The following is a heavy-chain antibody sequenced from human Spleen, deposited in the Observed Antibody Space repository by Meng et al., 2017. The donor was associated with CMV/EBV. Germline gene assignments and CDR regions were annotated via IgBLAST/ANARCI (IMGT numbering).Heavy chain of an antibody. CDR3: ATEREARGANDY. J-gene: IGHJ4*02. Sequence: SCAASGFTFGSYAMPWVRQAPGKGPEWVAIISSDGNNKYYEDSVKGRFTLSRDNSKNTLYLQMNSLRAEDTAVYYCATEREARGANDYWGQGTLVTVSS. CDR2: ISSDGNNK. D-gene: IGHD3-10*01. CDR1: GFTFGSYA. V-gene: IGHV3-30*04.